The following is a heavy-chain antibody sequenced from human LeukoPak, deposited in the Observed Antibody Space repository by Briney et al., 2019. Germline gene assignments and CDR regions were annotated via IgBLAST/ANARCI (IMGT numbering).Heavy chain of an antibody. J-gene: IGHJ4*02. CDR1: GFTFSSYA. D-gene: IGHD2-15*01. V-gene: IGHV3-23*01. CDR3: AKDVPRGCSGGSCYSYYFEY. Sequence: GGSVRLSCAASGFTFSSYAMSWVRQAPGKGLEWVSAISGSGGSTYYAGSVKGRFTISRDNSKNTLYLQMNSLRAEDTAVYYCAKDVPRGCSGGSCYSYYFEYWGRGTLVTVSS. CDR2: ISGSGGST.